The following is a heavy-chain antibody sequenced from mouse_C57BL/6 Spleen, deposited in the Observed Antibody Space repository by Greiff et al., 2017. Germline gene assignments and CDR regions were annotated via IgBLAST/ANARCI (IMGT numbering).Heavy chain of an antibody. CDR3: ARGGSSRVYAMDY. J-gene: IGHJ4*01. Sequence: VQLQQPGTELVKPGASVKLSCKASGYTFTSYWMHWVKQRPGQGLEWIGNINPSNGGTNYNEKFKSKATLTVDKSSSTAYMQLSSLTSEDSAVYYCARGGSSRVYAMDYWGQGTSVTVSS. CDR1: GYTFTSYW. CDR2: INPSNGGT. D-gene: IGHD1-1*01. V-gene: IGHV1-53*01.